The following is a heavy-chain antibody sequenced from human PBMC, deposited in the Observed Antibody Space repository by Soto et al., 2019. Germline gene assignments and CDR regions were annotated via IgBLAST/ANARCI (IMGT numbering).Heavy chain of an antibody. CDR2: IYYSGST. CDR3: ARSATPSEDTAMDDAFDI. J-gene: IGHJ3*02. V-gene: IGHV4-39*01. D-gene: IGHD5-18*01. CDR1: GGSISSSSYY. Sequence: SETLSLTCTVSGGSISSSSYYWGWIRQPPGKGLEWIGSIYYSGSTYYNPSLKSRVTISVDTSKNQFSLKLSSVTAADTAVYYCARSATPSEDTAMDDAFDIWGQGTMVTVSS.